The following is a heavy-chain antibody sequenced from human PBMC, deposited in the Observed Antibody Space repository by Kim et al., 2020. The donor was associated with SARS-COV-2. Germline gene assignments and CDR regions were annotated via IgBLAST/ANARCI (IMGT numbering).Heavy chain of an antibody. D-gene: IGHD1-26*01. Sequence: ADSVKDRFTISRDHAKNSLYLQMNSLRAEDTAVYYCARLGGSYYDRTIDYWGQGTLVTVSS. J-gene: IGHJ4*02. V-gene: IGHV3-11*01. CDR3: ARLGGSYYDRTIDY.